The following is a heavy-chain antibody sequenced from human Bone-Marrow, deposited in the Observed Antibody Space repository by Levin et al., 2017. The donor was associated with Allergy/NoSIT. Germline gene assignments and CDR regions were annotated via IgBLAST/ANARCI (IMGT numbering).Heavy chain of an antibody. CDR1: GDSVTRTSSY. J-gene: IGHJ6*02. CDR2: IHYSGST. D-gene: IGHD4-17*01. V-gene: IGHV4-39*01. Sequence: NASETLSLTCSVSGDSVTRTSSYWGWIRQPPGKGLEWIGSIHYSGSTYYNPSLKSRVTVSVDTSKNQFSLRLTSVTAADTAVYYCARLNYTDSLNFHGMDVWGQGTTATVSS. CDR3: ARLNYTDSLNFHGMDV.